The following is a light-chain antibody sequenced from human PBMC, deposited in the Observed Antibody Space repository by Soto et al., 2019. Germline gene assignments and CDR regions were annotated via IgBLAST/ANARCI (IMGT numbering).Light chain of an antibody. CDR2: GAS. CDR1: QSVSSN. J-gene: IGKJ1*01. CDR3: QQYDSSPKT. Sequence: EIVMTQSPATLSVSPGERATLSCRASQSVSSNLAWYQQKPGQAPRLLIYGASTRATGIPDRFSGSGSGTDFTLTISRLGPEDFAVYYCQQYDSSPKTFGQGTKVDIK. V-gene: IGKV3-15*01.